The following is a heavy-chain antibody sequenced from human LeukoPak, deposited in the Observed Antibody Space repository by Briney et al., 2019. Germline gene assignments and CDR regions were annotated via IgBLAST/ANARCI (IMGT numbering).Heavy chain of an antibody. D-gene: IGHD5-24*01. CDR2: INAGNVNT. V-gene: IGHV1-3*01. J-gene: IGHJ4*02. Sequence: ASVKASCKASGYTFTSYAMHWVRQAPGQRLEWMGWINAGNVNTKYSQKFQGRVTITRDTSASTAYMELSSLRSEDTAVYYCARDRRDGYIYFDYWGQGTLVTVSS. CDR1: GYTFTSYA. CDR3: ARDRRDGYIYFDY.